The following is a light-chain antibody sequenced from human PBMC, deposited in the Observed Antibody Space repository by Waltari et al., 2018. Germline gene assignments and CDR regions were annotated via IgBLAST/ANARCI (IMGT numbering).Light chain of an antibody. CDR1: SSDVGSYTL. CDR2: AVS. CDR3: CSYAGSTTRWV. V-gene: IGLV2-23*02. Sequence: QSALTQPASVSGSPGQSITISCTGTSSDVGSYTLVSWYQQHTGKAHKLIIYAVSKRPSGASARFSASKSGNPASLTISELQAEDEAYYYCCSYAGSTTRWVFGGGTKLTVL. J-gene: IGLJ3*02.